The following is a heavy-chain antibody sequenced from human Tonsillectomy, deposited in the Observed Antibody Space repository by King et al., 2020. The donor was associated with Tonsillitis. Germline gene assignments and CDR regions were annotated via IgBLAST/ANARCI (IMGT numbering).Heavy chain of an antibody. CDR1: GGTFSSYA. Sequence: VQLVQSGAEVKKPGSSVKVSCKASGGTFSSYAISWVRQAPGQGLEWMGRIIPILGIANYAQKFQGRVTITADKSTSTAYMALSSLRSEDTAVYYCAGDSTYYYYMDVWGKGTTVTVSS. V-gene: IGHV1-69*04. CDR3: AGDSTYYYYMDV. J-gene: IGHJ6*03. CDR2: IIPILGIA. D-gene: IGHD3-3*02.